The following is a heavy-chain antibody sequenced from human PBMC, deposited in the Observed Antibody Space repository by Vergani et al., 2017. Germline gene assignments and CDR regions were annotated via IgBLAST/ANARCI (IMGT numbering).Heavy chain of an antibody. Sequence: QVQLVQSGAEVKKPGASVKVSCKASGYTFTNYNINLVRLATGQGPAWMGWMNPNSGNSGYAQKFQGRLTITRNTSISTAYMELSSLRSEDTAVYYCARGSGSSWYGAYYYYGMDVWGQGTTVTVSS. J-gene: IGHJ6*02. V-gene: IGHV1-8*03. CDR1: GYTFTNYN. D-gene: IGHD6-13*01. CDR2: MNPNSGNS. CDR3: ARGSGSSWYGAYYYYGMDV.